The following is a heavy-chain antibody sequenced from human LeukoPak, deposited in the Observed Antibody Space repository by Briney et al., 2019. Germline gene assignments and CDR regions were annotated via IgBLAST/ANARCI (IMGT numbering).Heavy chain of an antibody. CDR2: ISYDGSLK. D-gene: IGHD6-13*01. J-gene: IGHJ6*02. CDR1: GFTFSNYG. V-gene: IGHV3-30*03. Sequence: RGSLRLSCAASGFTFSNYGMHWVRQAPGKGLEWVTVISYDGSLKYYADSVKGRFTISRDNSKNTLYLQMNSLRVEDTAVYYCARDGKAAAEDYYYGMDVWGQGTTVTVSS. CDR3: ARDGKAAAEDYYYGMDV.